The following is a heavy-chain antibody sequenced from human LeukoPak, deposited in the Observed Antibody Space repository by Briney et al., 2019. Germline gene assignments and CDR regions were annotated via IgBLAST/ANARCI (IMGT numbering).Heavy chain of an antibody. CDR1: GFTFSDYA. CDR3: AREYSSSWYRYFQH. J-gene: IGHJ1*01. V-gene: IGHV3-30*14. Sequence: GGSLRLSCAASGFTFSDYALHWVRQAPGKGLEWVAVISFDGGSEYYADSVKGRFTISRDNSKNTLYLQMNSLRAEDTAVYYCAREYSSSWYRYFQHWGQGTLVTVSS. D-gene: IGHD6-13*01. CDR2: ISFDGGSE.